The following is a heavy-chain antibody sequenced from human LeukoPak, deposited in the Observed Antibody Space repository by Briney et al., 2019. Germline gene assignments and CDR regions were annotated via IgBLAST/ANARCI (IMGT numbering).Heavy chain of an antibody. Sequence: GGSLRLSCAASGFTFSSYAISWVRQAPGKGLEWVSAISGSGGSTYYADSVKGRFTISRDNSKNTLYLQMNSLRAEDTAVYYCAKVRLGWLLYRCFDYWGQGTLVTVSS. CDR3: AKVRLGWLLYRCFDY. D-gene: IGHD3-3*01. V-gene: IGHV3-23*01. CDR2: ISGSGGST. CDR1: GFTFSSYA. J-gene: IGHJ4*02.